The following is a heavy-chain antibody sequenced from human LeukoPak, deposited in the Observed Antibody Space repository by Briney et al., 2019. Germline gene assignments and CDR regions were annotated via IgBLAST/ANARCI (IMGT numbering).Heavy chain of an antibody. Sequence: GESLKISCKSSGYSFPNYWIAWVRQMPGKGLEWMGTIYPGDSDTRYSPSFQGQVTISADRSITTAYLQWSSLKASDTAMYYCARGHDGGSYHPGSFDIWGQGTMVTVSS. J-gene: IGHJ3*02. D-gene: IGHD1-26*01. CDR1: GYSFPNYW. V-gene: IGHV5-51*01. CDR3: ARGHDGGSYHPGSFDI. CDR2: IYPGDSDT.